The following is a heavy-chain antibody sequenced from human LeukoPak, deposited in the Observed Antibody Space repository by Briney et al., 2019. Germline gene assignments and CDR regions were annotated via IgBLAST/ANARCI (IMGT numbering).Heavy chain of an antibody. Sequence: ASVKVSCKASGYTFTSYGISWVRQAPGQGLEWMGWISAYNGDTNYAQKLRGRVTMTTDTSTSTAYMELRSLRSDDTAVYYCARDIAVGRFDYWGQGTLVTVSS. CDR3: ARDIAVGRFDY. D-gene: IGHD6-19*01. CDR1: GYTFTSYG. V-gene: IGHV1-18*01. CDR2: ISAYNGDT. J-gene: IGHJ4*02.